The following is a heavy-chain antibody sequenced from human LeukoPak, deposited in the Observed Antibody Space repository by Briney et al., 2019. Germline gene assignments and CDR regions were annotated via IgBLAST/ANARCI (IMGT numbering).Heavy chain of an antibody. CDR3: ARDQGYCSSTSCATFDY. J-gene: IGHJ4*02. CDR2: IKQDGSEK. V-gene: IGHV3-7*01. D-gene: IGHD2-2*01. CDR1: GFTFSSYW. Sequence: GGSLRLSCAASGFTFSSYWMSWVRQAPGKGLEWVANIKQDGSEKYYVGSVKGRFTISRDNAKNSLYLQMNSLRAEDTAVYYCARDQGYCSSTSCATFDYWGQGTLVTVSS.